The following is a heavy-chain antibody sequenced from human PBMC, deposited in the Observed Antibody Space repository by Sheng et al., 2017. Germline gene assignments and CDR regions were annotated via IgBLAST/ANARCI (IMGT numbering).Heavy chain of an antibody. Sequence: EVQLLESGGGLVQPGGSLRLSCAASGFTFSSYAMSWVRQAPGKGLEWVSVISGSSGITYYADSVKGRFTVSRDNSKNTLYLQMNSLRVEDTAVYYCAKSQNVVTVYAPLDFWGQGTLGIVSS. D-gene: IGHD2-8*01. CDR2: ISGSSGIT. CDR1: GFTFSSYA. V-gene: IGHV3-23*01. J-gene: IGHJ4*02. CDR3: AKSQNVVTVYAPLDF.